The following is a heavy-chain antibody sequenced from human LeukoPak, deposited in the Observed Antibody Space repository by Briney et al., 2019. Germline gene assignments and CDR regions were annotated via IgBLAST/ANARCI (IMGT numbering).Heavy chain of an antibody. V-gene: IGHV4-4*09. Sequence: PSETLSLTCTVSGGSISSYYWSWIRQPPGKGLEWIGYIYTSGSTNYNPSLKSRVTISVDTSKNQFSLKLSSVTAADTAVYYCARRRSGSFDYWGQGTLVTVSS. CDR3: ARRRSGSFDY. CDR2: IYTSGST. D-gene: IGHD3-10*01. CDR1: GGSISSYY. J-gene: IGHJ4*02.